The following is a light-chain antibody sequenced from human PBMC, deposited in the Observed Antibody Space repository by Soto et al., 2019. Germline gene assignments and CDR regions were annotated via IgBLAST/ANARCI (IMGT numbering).Light chain of an antibody. Sequence: EIVLTQSPATLSLSPGERATLSCRASQSVSSYLAWYQQKPGQAPRLLIYDASNRATGIPARFSGSGYGTDFTLTISSLEPEDFAVYYCQQRSNWPVYTFGQGTKLEIK. CDR2: DAS. V-gene: IGKV3-11*01. J-gene: IGKJ2*01. CDR1: QSVSSY. CDR3: QQRSNWPVYT.